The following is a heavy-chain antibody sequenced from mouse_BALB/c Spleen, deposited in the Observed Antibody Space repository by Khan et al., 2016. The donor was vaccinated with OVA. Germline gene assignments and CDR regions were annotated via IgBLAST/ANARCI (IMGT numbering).Heavy chain of an antibody. J-gene: IGHJ3*01. CDR2: INPSDGRT. CDR3: ARGGYGSLAY. Sequence: QVQLQQSGTELVKPGASVTLSCKTSGYAFTSYWMHWVKQRPGQGLEWIGEINPSDGRTYCNEKFKSKATLTVDKSSTTAYMQLSSLTSEDSAVYYCARGGYGSLAYWGQGTLVTVSA. V-gene: IGHV1S81*02. CDR1: GYAFTSYW. D-gene: IGHD2-10*02.